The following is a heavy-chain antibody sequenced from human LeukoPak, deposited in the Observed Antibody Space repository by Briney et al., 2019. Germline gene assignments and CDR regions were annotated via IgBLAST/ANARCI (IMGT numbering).Heavy chain of an antibody. D-gene: IGHD2-2*01. Sequence: EASVKVSCKASGYTFTGYYMHWVRQAPGQGLEWMGWINPNSGGTNYARKFQGRVTMTRDTSISTAYMELSRLRSDDTAVYYCARYCSSTSCPIDYWGQGTLVTVSS. CDR3: ARYCSSTSCPIDY. CDR2: INPNSGGT. V-gene: IGHV1-2*02. CDR1: GYTFTGYY. J-gene: IGHJ4*02.